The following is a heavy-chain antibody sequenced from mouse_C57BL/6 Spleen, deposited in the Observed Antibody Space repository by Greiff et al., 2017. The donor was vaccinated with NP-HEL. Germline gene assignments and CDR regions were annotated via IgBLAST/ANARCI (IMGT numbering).Heavy chain of an antibody. CDR1: GYAFSSSW. CDR3: ARRGKGDYYYAMDY. V-gene: IGHV1-82*01. J-gene: IGHJ4*01. D-gene: IGHD1-1*01. Sequence: QVQPQQSGPELVKPGASVKISCKASGYAFSSSWMNWVKQRPGKGLEWIGRIYPGDGDTNYNGKFKGKATLTADKSSSTAYMQLSSLTSEDSAVYFCARRGKGDYYYAMDYWGQGTSVTVSS. CDR2: IYPGDGDT.